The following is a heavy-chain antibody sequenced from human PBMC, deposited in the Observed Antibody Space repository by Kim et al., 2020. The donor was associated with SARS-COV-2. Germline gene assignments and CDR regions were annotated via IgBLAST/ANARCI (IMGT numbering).Heavy chain of an antibody. V-gene: IGHV3-15*01. CDR2: IKTKSDGGTT. J-gene: IGHJ4*02. D-gene: IGHD1-1*01. CDR3: TTDYGETTTSKGC. Sequence: GGSLRLSCVASGFTFSNAWMSWVRQAPGKGLEWVGRIKTKSDGGTTDYGAPVKGRFIISRDDSKNTVYLQMNSLKTEDTAVYSCTTDYGETTTSKGCWGQGTLVIVSS. CDR1: GFTFSNAW.